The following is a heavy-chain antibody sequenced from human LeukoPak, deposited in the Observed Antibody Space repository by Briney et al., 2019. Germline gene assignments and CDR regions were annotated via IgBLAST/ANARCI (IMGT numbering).Heavy chain of an antibody. J-gene: IGHJ6*03. CDR3: ARDPTDIVVVPAAEYYYYYYMDV. Sequence: PSETLSLTCTVSGGSISSYYWSWLRQPAGKGLEWIGRIYTSGSTNYNPSLKSRVTMSVDTSKNQFSLKLSSVTAADTAVYYCARDPTDIVVVPAAEYYYYYYMDVWGKGTTVTVSS. CDR2: IYTSGST. V-gene: IGHV4-4*07. CDR1: GGSISSYY. D-gene: IGHD2-2*01.